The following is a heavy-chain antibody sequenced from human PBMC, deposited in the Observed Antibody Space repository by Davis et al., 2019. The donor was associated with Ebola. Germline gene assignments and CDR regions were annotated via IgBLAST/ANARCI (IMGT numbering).Heavy chain of an antibody. CDR2: IIPIFGTA. Sequence: SVKVSCKASGYSLIGYHTHWVRQAPGQGLEWMGEIIPIFGTANYAQKFQGRVTITADESTSTAYMELSSLRSEDTAVYYCARGPTDPSGGWGQGTLVTVSS. V-gene: IGHV1-69*13. J-gene: IGHJ4*02. CDR1: GYSLIGYH. CDR3: ARGPTDPSGG. D-gene: IGHD3-16*01.